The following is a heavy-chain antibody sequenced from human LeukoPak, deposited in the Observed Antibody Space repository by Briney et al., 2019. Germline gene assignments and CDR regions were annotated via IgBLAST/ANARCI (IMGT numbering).Heavy chain of an antibody. D-gene: IGHD6-19*01. CDR2: ISGSGGST. CDR1: GFTFSSYA. J-gene: IGHJ3*02. CDR3: AKDLRDSSGWFDAFDI. V-gene: IGHV3-23*01. Sequence: PGGSLRLSCAASGFTFSSYAMSWVRQAPGKGLEGVSAISGSGGSTYYADSVKGRFTISRDNSKNTLYLQMNSLRAEDTAVYYCAKDLRDSSGWFDAFDIWGQGTMVTVSS.